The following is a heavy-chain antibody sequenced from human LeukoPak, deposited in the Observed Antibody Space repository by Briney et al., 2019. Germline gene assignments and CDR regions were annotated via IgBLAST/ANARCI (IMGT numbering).Heavy chain of an antibody. Sequence: SETLSLTCTVSGGSISSYYWSWIRQPAGKGLEWIGRIYTSGSTNYNPSLKSRVTMSVDTSKNQFSLKLSSVTAAGTAVYYCARDNNYYGSGSYHDYWGQGTLVTVSS. CDR1: GGSISSYY. J-gene: IGHJ4*02. V-gene: IGHV4-4*07. CDR2: IYTSGST. CDR3: ARDNNYYGSGSYHDY. D-gene: IGHD3-10*01.